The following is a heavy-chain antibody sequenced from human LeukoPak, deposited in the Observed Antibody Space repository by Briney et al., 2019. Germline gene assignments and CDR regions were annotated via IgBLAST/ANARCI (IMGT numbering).Heavy chain of an antibody. CDR1: GYSISSGYY. V-gene: IGHV4-61*01. D-gene: IGHD6-19*01. CDR3: ARDRAVAGPYYYYYYMDV. CDR2: IYYSGST. Sequence: SETLSLTCTVSGYSISSGYYWSWIRQPPGKGLEWIGYIYYSGSTNYNPSLKSRVTISVDTSKNQFSLKLSSVTAADTAVYYCARDRAVAGPYYYYYYMDVWGKGTTVTISS. J-gene: IGHJ6*03.